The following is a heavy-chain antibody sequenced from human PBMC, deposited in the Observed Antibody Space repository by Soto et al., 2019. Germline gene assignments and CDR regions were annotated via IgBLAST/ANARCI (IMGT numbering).Heavy chain of an antibody. V-gene: IGHV1-69*13. Sequence: SVKVSCKASGGTFSSYAISWVRQAPGQGLEWMGGIIPIFGTANYAQKFQGRVTITADESTSTAYMELSSLRSEEKAVYYCARDVLNIAAAGQKWFDPWGQGTMVTVYS. D-gene: IGHD6-13*01. CDR3: ARDVLNIAAAGQKWFDP. CDR1: GGTFSSYA. J-gene: IGHJ5*02. CDR2: IIPIFGTA.